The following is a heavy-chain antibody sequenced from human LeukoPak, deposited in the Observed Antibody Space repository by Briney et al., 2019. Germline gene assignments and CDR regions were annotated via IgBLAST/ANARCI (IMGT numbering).Heavy chain of an antibody. Sequence: GGSLRLSCAASGFTFDDYAMHWVRQAPGKGLEWVSGLSGNSGSIGYADSVKGRFTISRDNANNSLYLQMNSLRAEDTALYYCAKDTSPLGAAAGTFDYWGQGTLVTVSS. CDR1: GFTFDDYA. V-gene: IGHV3-9*01. J-gene: IGHJ4*02. D-gene: IGHD6-13*01. CDR2: LSGNSGSI. CDR3: AKDTSPLGAAAGTFDY.